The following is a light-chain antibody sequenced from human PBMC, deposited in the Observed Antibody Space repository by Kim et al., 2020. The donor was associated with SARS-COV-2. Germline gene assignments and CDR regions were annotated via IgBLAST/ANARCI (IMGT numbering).Light chain of an antibody. CDR2: DAS. J-gene: IGKJ4*01. Sequence: DIQMTQSPSSLSASVGDRVTITCRASRGISNSLGWYQQKPGKRPKLLIYDASTLQSGVPSRFSGSGYGTDFTLTISSLQPEDFATYYCQNYDSAPLTFGGGTKVDIK. V-gene: IGKV1-27*01. CDR1: RGISNS. CDR3: QNYDSAPLT.